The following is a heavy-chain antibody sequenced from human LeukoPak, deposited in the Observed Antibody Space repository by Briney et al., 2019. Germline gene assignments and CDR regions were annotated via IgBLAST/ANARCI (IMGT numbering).Heavy chain of an antibody. V-gene: IGHV4-34*01. J-gene: IGHJ6*03. CDR2: INHSGST. D-gene: IGHD3-16*02. Sequence: SETLSLTCAVYGGSFSGYYWSWIRQPPGKGLEWIGEINHSGSTNYNPSLKSRVTISVDTSKNQFSLKLSSVTAADTAVYYCARSRYMYPYYYYYYMDVWGKGTTVTVSS. CDR3: ARSRYMYPYYYYYYMDV. CDR1: GGSFSGYY.